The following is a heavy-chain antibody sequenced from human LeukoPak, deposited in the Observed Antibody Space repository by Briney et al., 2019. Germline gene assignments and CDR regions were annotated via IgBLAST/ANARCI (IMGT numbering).Heavy chain of an antibody. CDR2: INHSGST. V-gene: IGHV4-34*01. J-gene: IGHJ5*02. Sequence: SETLSLTCAVYGGSFSGYYWSWIRQPPGKGLEWIGEINHSGSTNYNPSLKSRVTISVDTSKNQFSLKLSSVTAADTAVYYCARLIAAAGWFDPWGQGTLVTVSS. D-gene: IGHD6-13*01. CDR1: GGSFSGYY. CDR3: ARLIAAAGWFDP.